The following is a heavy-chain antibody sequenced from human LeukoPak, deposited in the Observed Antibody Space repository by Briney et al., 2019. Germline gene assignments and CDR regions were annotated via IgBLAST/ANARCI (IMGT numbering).Heavy chain of an antibody. CDR1: GYTFTYRY. CDR2: ITPFNGNT. D-gene: IGHD6-19*01. V-gene: IGHV1-45*02. J-gene: IGHJ4*02. Sequence: GASVKVSCKASGYTFTYRYLHWVRQAPGQALEWMGWITPFNGNTNYAQKLQDRVTITRDRSMSTAYMELSSLRSEDTAMYYCAGSAVADSGHSPTFDYWGQGTLVTVSS. CDR3: AGSAVADSGHSPTFDY.